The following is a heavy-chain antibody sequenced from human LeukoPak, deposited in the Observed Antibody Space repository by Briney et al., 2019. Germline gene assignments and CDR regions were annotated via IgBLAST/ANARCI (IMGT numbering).Heavy chain of an antibody. Sequence: GGTLSLSCAASGFSFSSHGMSWVRQARGKGLMYVSRINTAGSSTTYADSVKGRFTISRDNAKDTLYLQMNSLRAEDTAVYYCARDVAGDWFDPWGQGTLVTVSS. CDR3: ARDVAGDWFDP. V-gene: IGHV3-74*01. CDR2: INTAGSST. J-gene: IGHJ5*02. D-gene: IGHD3-16*01. CDR1: GFSFSSHG.